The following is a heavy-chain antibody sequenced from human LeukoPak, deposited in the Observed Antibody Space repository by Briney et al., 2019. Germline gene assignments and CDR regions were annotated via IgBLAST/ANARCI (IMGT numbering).Heavy chain of an antibody. CDR3: ARTGYSSLHGDY. D-gene: IGHD6-19*01. CDR1: GFTFSSYA. V-gene: IGHV3-23*01. J-gene: IGHJ4*02. Sequence: QSGGSLRLSCAASGFTFSSYAMSWVRQSPGKGLEWVSGISGGAAVTYYADSVKGRFTISRDNSKNTLYLQMNGLRAEDTAIYYCARTGYSSLHGDYWGQGTLVTVSS. CDR2: ISGGAAVT.